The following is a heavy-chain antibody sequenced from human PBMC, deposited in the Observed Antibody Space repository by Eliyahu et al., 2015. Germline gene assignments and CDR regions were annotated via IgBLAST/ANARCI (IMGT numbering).Heavy chain of an antibody. D-gene: IGHD5-18*01. CDR2: IYSGGST. V-gene: IGHV3-53*01. J-gene: IGHJ3*02. Sequence: EVQLVESGGGLIQPGGSLRLSCAASGFTVSSNYMSWVRQAPGKGLEWVSVIYSGGSTYYADSVKGRFTISRDNSKNTLYLQMNSLRAEDTAVYYCARAGYSYGLDAFDIWGQGTMVTVSS. CDR1: GFTVSSNY. CDR3: ARAGYSYGLDAFDI.